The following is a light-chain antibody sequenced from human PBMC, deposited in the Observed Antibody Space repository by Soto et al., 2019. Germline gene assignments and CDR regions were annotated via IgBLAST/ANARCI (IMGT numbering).Light chain of an antibody. J-gene: IGKJ1*01. CDR2: DAS. CDR3: QHYNSYSWT. Sequence: DVQMTQSPSTLSASIGDSVTITCPASQSISVWLAWYQQKPGKAPKVLIYDASRLESGVPSRFSGSGSGTEFTLTISSLQPADFATYYCQHYNSYSWTFGQGTKV. CDR1: QSISVW. V-gene: IGKV1-5*01.